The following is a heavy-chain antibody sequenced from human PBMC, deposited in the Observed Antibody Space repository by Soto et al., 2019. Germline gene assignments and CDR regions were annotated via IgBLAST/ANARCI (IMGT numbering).Heavy chain of an antibody. CDR3: ASDLQADY. Sequence: QVQLVQSGAEVKKPGASVKVSCKASGYTFTSYAMHWVRQAPGQRLEWMGWINAGNGNTKYSQKCQGRVTITRDTSASTAYMELSSMRSDDTAVYYCASDLQADYWGQGTLVTVSS. CDR1: GYTFTSYA. CDR2: INAGNGNT. V-gene: IGHV1-3*01. J-gene: IGHJ4*02.